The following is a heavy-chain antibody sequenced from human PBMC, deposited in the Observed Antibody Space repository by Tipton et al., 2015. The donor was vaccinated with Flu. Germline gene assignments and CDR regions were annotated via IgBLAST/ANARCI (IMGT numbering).Heavy chain of an antibody. V-gene: IGHV4-59*01. D-gene: IGHD3-3*01. CDR1: DDSIDDFY. CDR3: ARGRGFRGFGVAPLFGRAA. J-gene: IGHJ4*01. CDR2: VHYRGSA. Sequence: TLSLTCTFSDDSIDDFYWTWIRQPPGRALEWIGYVHYRGSADSSPSLKSRVTISLDTSRKECSLRLKSVTAADAAVYYCARGRGFRGFGVAPLFGRAAGGQEKMVPVPS.